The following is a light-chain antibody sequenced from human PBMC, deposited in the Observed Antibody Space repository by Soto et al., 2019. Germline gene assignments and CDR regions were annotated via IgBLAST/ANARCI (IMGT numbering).Light chain of an antibody. Sequence: QSVLTQPPSASGTPGQRVTIYCSGSSSNIGSNYVYWYQQSPGTAPKLLIYRNNQRPSGVPDRFSGSKSGTSASLAISGLRSEDEADYYCADWDDSLSGGVFGGGTKLTVL. CDR3: ADWDDSLSGGV. V-gene: IGLV1-47*01. J-gene: IGLJ3*02. CDR1: SSNIGSNY. CDR2: RNN.